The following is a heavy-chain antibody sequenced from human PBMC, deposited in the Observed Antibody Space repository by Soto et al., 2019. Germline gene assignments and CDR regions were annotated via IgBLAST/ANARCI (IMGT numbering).Heavy chain of an antibody. CDR1: GYTFTSYG. J-gene: IGHJ6*02. V-gene: IGHV1-18*01. Sequence: QVQLVQSGAEVKKPGASVKVSCKASGYTFTSYGISWVRQAPGQGLEWMGWISAYNGNTNYAQKLQGRVTMTTDTSTSTAYXXVXSXXSDDTAVYYCARNGYYYDSSGYYRRPIYYYYGMDVWGQGTTVTVSS. D-gene: IGHD3-22*01. CDR2: ISAYNGNT. CDR3: ARNGYYYDSSGYYRRPIYYYYGMDV.